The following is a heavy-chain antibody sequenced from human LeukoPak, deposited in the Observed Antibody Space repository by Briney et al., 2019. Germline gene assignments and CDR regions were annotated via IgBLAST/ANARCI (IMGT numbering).Heavy chain of an antibody. D-gene: IGHD3-10*01. J-gene: IGHJ4*02. CDR2: IYYSGST. CDR1: GGSISSYY. CDR3: ARVSNMVRGVYFDY. Sequence: SETLSLTCTVSGGSISSYYWSWIRQPPGKGLEWIGYIYYSGSTNYNPSLKSRVTISVDTSKNQFSLKLSPVTAADTAVYYCARVSNMVRGVYFDYWGQGTLVTVSS. V-gene: IGHV4-59*01.